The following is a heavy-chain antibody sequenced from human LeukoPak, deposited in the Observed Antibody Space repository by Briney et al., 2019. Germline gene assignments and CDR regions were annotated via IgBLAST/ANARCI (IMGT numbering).Heavy chain of an antibody. Sequence: GGSLRLSCAASGFIFSSYTMTWVRQAPGKGLEWVSSISSSSSYIYYADSVKGRFTISRDNAKNSLYLQMNSLRDEDTAVYYCASQGEDIVVVPAALDYWGQGTLVTVSS. CDR1: GFIFSSYT. CDR3: ASQGEDIVVVPAALDY. V-gene: IGHV3-21*01. CDR2: ISSSSSYI. J-gene: IGHJ4*02. D-gene: IGHD2-2*01.